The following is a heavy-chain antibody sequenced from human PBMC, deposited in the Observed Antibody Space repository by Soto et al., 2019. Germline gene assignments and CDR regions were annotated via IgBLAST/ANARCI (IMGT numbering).Heavy chain of an antibody. J-gene: IGHJ3*01. CDR1: GFTFDSYA. V-gene: IGHV3-23*01. Sequence: EVKLLESGGGLAQPGGSLRLSCVGSGFTFDSYAISWVRQAPGERLQWIAAISGSADGTDYAHSVRGRFTISRDYAKKTVYLQMDSLRVEDTAVYFCAKDTVGCYSFWSGYYSYCLDVWGQGTLVTVS. CDR2: ISGSADGT. D-gene: IGHD3-3*01. CDR3: AKDTVGCYSFWSGYYSYCLDV.